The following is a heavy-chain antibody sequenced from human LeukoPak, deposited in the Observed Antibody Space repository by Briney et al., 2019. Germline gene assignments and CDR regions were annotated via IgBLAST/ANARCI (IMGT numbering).Heavy chain of an antibody. CDR1: GGSISSSSYY. CDR3: ARRAGSYNAFDL. J-gene: IGHJ3*01. D-gene: IGHD1-26*01. CDR2: IYYSGST. V-gene: IGHV4-39*07. Sequence: SETLSLTCTVPGGSISSSSYYWGWIRQPPGRGLEWIGSIYYSGSTYYNPSLKSRVTIPVDTSKNQFSLNLSSVTAADTAVYYCARRAGSYNAFDLWAQDPMDTVSS.